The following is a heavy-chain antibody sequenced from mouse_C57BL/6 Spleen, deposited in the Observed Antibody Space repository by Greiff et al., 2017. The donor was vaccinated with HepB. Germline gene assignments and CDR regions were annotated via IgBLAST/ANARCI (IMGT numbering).Heavy chain of an antibody. CDR2: IDPSDSYT. CDR1: GYTFTSYW. V-gene: IGHV1-69*01. D-gene: IGHD2-2*01. CDR3: ASGRYGYYY. J-gene: IGHJ2*01. Sequence: VQLQQPGAELVMPGASVKLSCKASGYTFTSYWMHWVKQRPGQGLEWIGEIDPSDSYTNYNQKFKGKSTLTVDKSSSTAYMQLSSLTSEDSAVYYCASGRYGYYYWGQGTTLTVSS.